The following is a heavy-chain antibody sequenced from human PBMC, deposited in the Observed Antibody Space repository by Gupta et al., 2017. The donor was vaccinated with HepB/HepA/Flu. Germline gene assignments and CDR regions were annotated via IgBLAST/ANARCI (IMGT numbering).Heavy chain of an antibody. CDR1: RGPITRGGYY. Sequence: QVHLQESGPRLVKPAPPLSLTCIVSRGPITRGGYYWSWIRQHPGKGLEWIGYIVYSANGGSTYYNPSLKSRVTISLDTSKNQFSLNLSSVTAADTAMYYCARRKGQLEVYAVDSWGQGTMVTVSS. V-gene: IGHV4-31*03. J-gene: IGHJ3*02. CDR2: IVYSANGGST. CDR3: ARRKGQLEVYAVDS. D-gene: IGHD5-24*01.